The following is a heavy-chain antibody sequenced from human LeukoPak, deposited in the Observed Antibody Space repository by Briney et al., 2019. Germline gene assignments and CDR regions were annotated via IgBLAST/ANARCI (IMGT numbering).Heavy chain of an antibody. J-gene: IGHJ4*02. Sequence: PGGSLRLSCAASGFTFSSYGMHWVRQAPGKGLEWVAVIWYDGSNKYYADSVKGRFTISRDNSKNTLYLQMNSPRAEDTAVYYCARGHSSGWYVDYFDYWGQGTLVTVSS. CDR3: ARGHSSGWYVDYFDY. CDR2: IWYDGSNK. CDR1: GFTFSSYG. V-gene: IGHV3-33*01. D-gene: IGHD6-19*01.